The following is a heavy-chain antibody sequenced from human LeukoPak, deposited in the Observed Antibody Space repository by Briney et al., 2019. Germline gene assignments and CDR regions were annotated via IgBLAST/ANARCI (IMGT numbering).Heavy chain of an antibody. J-gene: IGHJ4*02. CDR3: ARIRRGSYSSTWYVDY. V-gene: IGHV2-70*01. Sequence: ESGPALVKPTQTLTVTCTFTGFSLSTSRLCASRIRQPPGKAREWPAPPDREVDKYYSTYLKTRLTTSKDSSKNQVVLTMTNLDPVDTATYYCARIRRGSYSSTWYVDYWGQGTLVTVSS. D-gene: IGHD6-13*01. CDR1: GFSLSTSRLC. CDR2: PDREVDK.